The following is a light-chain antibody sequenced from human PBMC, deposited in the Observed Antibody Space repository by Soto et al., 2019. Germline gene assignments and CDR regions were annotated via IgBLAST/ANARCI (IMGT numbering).Light chain of an antibody. V-gene: IGLV2-14*01. Sequence: LTQPASVSGSPGQSITISCTGTSSDVGGYKYVSWYQQHPDKAPKLIIFEVSNRPSGISSRFSGSKSGNTASLTISGLQAEDEADYYCASYTSSSTSVIFGRGTKLTVL. CDR1: SSDVGGYKY. J-gene: IGLJ2*01. CDR3: ASYTSSSTSVI. CDR2: EVS.